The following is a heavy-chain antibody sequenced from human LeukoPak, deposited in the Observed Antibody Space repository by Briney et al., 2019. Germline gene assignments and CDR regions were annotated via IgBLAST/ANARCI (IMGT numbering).Heavy chain of an antibody. CDR3: ARQRGIAVAGSQIDY. J-gene: IGHJ4*02. Sequence: GVSLKISCKGSGYSFTSYWIGWVRQMPGKGLEWMGIIYPGDSDTRYSPSFQGQVTISADKSISTAYLQWSSLKASDTAMYYCARQRGIAVAGSQIDYWGQGTLVTVSS. V-gene: IGHV5-51*01. CDR2: IYPGDSDT. D-gene: IGHD6-19*01. CDR1: GYSFTSYW.